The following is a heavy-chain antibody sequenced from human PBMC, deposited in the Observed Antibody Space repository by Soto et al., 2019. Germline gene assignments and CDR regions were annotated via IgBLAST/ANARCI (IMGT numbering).Heavy chain of an antibody. CDR2: IIPLFGTA. D-gene: IGHD3-22*01. J-gene: IGHJ6*02. CDR1: GGTFSKYA. Sequence: QVQLVQSGAEVKKPGSSVKVSCKASGGTFSKYAFSWVRQAPGQGLEWMGGIIPLFGTADYAQRFQGRVRITVDETTTTAYMELSSLRLDDPATYYCAGAWPRGTMIVIDDDNYGMDVWGQGTTVTV. CDR3: AGAWPRGTMIVIDDDNYGMDV. V-gene: IGHV1-69*01.